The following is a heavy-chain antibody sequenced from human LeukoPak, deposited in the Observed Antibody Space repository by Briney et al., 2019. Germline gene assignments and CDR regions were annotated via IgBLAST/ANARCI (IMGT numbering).Heavy chain of an antibody. CDR1: GFTFSSYG. Sequence: GGSLRLSCAASGFTFSSYGMHWVRQAPGRGLEWVAFIRYDGSNKYYADSVKGRFSISRDNSKNTLYLQMNSLRAEDTAVYYCAKVFEAGDRDWFDPWGQGTLVTVSS. J-gene: IGHJ5*02. CDR2: IRYDGSNK. V-gene: IGHV3-30*02. CDR3: AKVFEAGDRDWFDP. D-gene: IGHD7-27*01.